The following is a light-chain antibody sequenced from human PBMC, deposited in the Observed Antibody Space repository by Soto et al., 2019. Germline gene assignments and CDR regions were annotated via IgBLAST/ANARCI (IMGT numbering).Light chain of an antibody. V-gene: IGKV3-20*01. J-gene: IGKJ1*01. Sequence: EIVLAQSPGTLSLSPGERATLSCRASQSVRSSYLAWYHQRPGQAPRLLIYGASSRATGIPDRFSGSGSGTDFTLTISSLEPEDSAVYYCQQYGSSPWTFGQGTKVEI. CDR3: QQYGSSPWT. CDR2: GAS. CDR1: QSVRSSY.